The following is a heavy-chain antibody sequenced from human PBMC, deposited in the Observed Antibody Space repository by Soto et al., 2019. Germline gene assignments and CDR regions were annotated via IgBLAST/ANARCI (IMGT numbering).Heavy chain of an antibody. D-gene: IGHD3-22*01. J-gene: IGHJ4*02. CDR1: GGTFSSYA. CDR2: IIPIFGTA. Sequence: ASVKVSCKASGGTFSSYAISWVRQAPGQGLEWMGGIIPIFGTANYAQKFQGRVTITADESTSTAYMELSSLRSEDTAVYYCARDTLYDSSGYYSDYWGQGTLVTVSS. V-gene: IGHV1-69*13. CDR3: ARDTLYDSSGYYSDY.